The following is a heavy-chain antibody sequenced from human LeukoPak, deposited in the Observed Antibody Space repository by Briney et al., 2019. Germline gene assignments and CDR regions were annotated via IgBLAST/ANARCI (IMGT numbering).Heavy chain of an antibody. J-gene: IGHJ4*02. CDR3: ARADYDYVWGSYRCDY. V-gene: IGHV3-48*03. Sequence: GGSLRLSCEASGFTFSTYEMSWVRQAPGKGLEWISYISSSSVLIYYADSVKGRFTISRDNAKNSLFLQMNSLRADDTAVYYCARADYDYVWGSYRCDYWGQGTLVTVSS. D-gene: IGHD3-16*02. CDR2: ISSSSVLI. CDR1: GFTFSTYE.